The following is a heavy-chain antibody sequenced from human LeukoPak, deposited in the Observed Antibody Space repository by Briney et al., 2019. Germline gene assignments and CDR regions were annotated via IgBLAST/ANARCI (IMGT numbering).Heavy chain of an antibody. V-gene: IGHV1-24*01. CDR1: GYTLTELS. J-gene: IGHJ4*02. D-gene: IGHD3-9*01. CDR2: FDPEDGET. Sequence: WASVKGSCKVSGYTLTELSMHWVRQAPGKGLEWMGGFDPEDGETIYAQKFQGRVTMTEDTSTDTAYMELSSLRSEDTAVYYCATWYDILTGYFDYWGQGTLVTVSS. CDR3: ATWYDILTGYFDY.